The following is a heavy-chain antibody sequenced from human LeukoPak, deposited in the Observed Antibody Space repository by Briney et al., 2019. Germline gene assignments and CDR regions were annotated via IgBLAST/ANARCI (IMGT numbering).Heavy chain of an antibody. J-gene: IGHJ4*02. Sequence: SETLSLTCPVSGGSVSSGSHYWSWIRQPPGTGLEWIGYIYYSGSTNYNPSLKSRVTISVDTSKNQFSLKLSSVTAADTAVYYCASAVIHYYDSSGYLNWGQGTLVTVSS. CDR2: IYYSGST. D-gene: IGHD3-22*01. CDR3: ASAVIHYYDSSGYLN. V-gene: IGHV4-61*01. CDR1: GGSVSSGSHY.